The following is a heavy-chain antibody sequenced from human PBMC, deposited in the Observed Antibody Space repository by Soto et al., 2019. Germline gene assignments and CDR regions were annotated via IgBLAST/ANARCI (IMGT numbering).Heavy chain of an antibody. V-gene: IGHV1-18*01. D-gene: IGHD3-22*01. CDR2: ISAYNGNT. CDR3: ARDEGLYYYDSSGYKFDY. Sequence: ASVKVSCKASGYTFTSYGISWVRQAPGQGLEWMGWISAYNGNTNYAQKLQGRVTMTTDTSTSTAYMELRSLRSDDTAVYYCARDEGLYYYDSSGYKFDYWGQGTLVTVSS. J-gene: IGHJ4*02. CDR1: GYTFTSYG.